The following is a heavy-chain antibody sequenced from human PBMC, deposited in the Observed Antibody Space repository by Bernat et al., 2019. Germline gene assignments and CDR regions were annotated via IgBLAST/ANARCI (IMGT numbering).Heavy chain of an antibody. Sequence: QVQLVESGGGVVQPGRSLRLSCAASGFTFSSYGMQWVRQAPGKGLEWVAVIPDDGSTKHYADSVNGRFTVSRDNSKNTLYLQMNNLRAEDTAVYYCAKEKGGNYMPLDYWGQGTLVTVSS. CDR2: IPDDGSTK. V-gene: IGHV3-30*18. CDR3: AKEKGGNYMPLDY. J-gene: IGHJ4*02. D-gene: IGHD1-26*01. CDR1: GFTFSSYG.